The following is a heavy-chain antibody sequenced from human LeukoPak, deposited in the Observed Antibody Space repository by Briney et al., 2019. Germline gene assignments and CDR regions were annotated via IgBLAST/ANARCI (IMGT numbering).Heavy chain of an antibody. CDR2: IYYSGST. V-gene: IGHV4-39*01. CDR1: GGSISSSSYY. J-gene: IGHJ3*02. CDR3: ARHYSSGTLRDAFGI. D-gene: IGHD3-22*01. Sequence: SETLFLTCTVSGGSISSSSYYWGWIRQPPGKGLEWIGSIYYSGSTYYNPSLKSRVTISVDTSKNQFSLKLSSVTAADTAVYYCARHYSSGTLRDAFGIWGQGTMVTVSS.